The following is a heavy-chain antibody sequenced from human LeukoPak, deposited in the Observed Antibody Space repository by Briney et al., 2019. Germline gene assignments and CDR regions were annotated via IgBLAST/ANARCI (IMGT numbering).Heavy chain of an antibody. CDR3: ARGVTSGWANWYFEV. D-gene: IGHD6-19*01. J-gene: IGHJ2*01. Sequence: GASVKVSCKASGYTFTDYYIHWVQQAPGRGLKWMGLINPRGGSATYAQRFQGRVTLTRDTSTSTVYMDLSSLTFEDTAVYYCARGVTSGWANWYFEVWGSGTLVTVSS. V-gene: IGHV1-46*01. CDR2: INPRGGSA. CDR1: GYTFTDYY.